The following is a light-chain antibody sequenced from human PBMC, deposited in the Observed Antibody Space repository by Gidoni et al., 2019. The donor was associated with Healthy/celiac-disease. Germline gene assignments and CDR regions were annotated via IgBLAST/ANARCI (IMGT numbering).Light chain of an antibody. Sequence: EIVLTQSPGTLSLSPGERATLSGRASQSVRSSYLAWYQQKPGQAPRLLINGASSRATDIPDRFSGSGSGTDFTLTISRLEPEDFAVYYCQQYGSSPTFGQGTKVDIK. V-gene: IGKV3-20*01. CDR1: QSVRSSY. CDR3: QQYGSSPT. CDR2: GAS. J-gene: IGKJ1*01.